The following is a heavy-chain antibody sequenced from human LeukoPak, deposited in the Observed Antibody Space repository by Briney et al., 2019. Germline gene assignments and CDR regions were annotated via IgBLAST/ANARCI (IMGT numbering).Heavy chain of an antibody. Sequence: PGGSLRLSCAASGFTFSSYVMYWVRQAPGKGLGWVALISYDGSNEHYADSVKGRFTISRDNAKNSLYLQMNSLRAEDTAVYYCARGVILTYYDSSGYYYDYWGQGTLVTVSS. CDR2: ISYDGSNE. CDR3: ARGVILTYYDSSGYYYDY. J-gene: IGHJ4*02. D-gene: IGHD3-22*01. CDR1: GFTFSSYV. V-gene: IGHV3-30-3*01.